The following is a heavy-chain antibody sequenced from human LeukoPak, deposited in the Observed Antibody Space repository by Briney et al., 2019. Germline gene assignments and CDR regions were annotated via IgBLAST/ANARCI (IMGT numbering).Heavy chain of an antibody. CDR3: ARDRLAVTGGVYLY. Sequence: PGGSLRLSCVASGFIFSTYTMNWVRQAPGKGLEWVSSISSSSSYMYYADSLKGRFTISRDNAKNSLYLQMNSLRAEDTAVYYCARDRLAVTGGVYLYWGQGTLVTVSS. CDR2: ISSSSSYM. J-gene: IGHJ4*02. V-gene: IGHV3-21*01. D-gene: IGHD6-19*01. CDR1: GFIFSTYT.